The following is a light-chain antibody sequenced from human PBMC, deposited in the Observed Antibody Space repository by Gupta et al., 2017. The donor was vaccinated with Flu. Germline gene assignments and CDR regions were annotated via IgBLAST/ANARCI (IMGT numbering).Light chain of an antibody. CDR1: QSISSY. J-gene: IGKJ1*01. CDR3: QQSYSTPWT. CDR2: AAS. Sequence: DIQMTQSPSSLSASVGDRVTITCRASQSISSYLTWYQQKPEKGPKLLVYAASNLQSGVPSRFSGSGSGTAFTLTITNLQPEDIGSYYCQQSYSTPWTFGQGTKVEIK. V-gene: IGKV1-39*01.